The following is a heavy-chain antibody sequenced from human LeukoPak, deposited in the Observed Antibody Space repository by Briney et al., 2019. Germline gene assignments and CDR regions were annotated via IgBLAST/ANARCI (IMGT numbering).Heavy chain of an antibody. D-gene: IGHD6-13*01. CDR2: IYHSGST. Sequence: SETLSLTCAVSGGSISSGGYSWSWIRQPPGKGLEWIGYIYHSGSTHYNPSLKSRVTISVDRSKNQFSLKLSSVTAADTAVYYCARDAAAAGLFDYWGQGTLVTVSS. CDR3: ARDAAAAGLFDY. J-gene: IGHJ4*02. CDR1: GGSISSGGYS. V-gene: IGHV4-30-2*01.